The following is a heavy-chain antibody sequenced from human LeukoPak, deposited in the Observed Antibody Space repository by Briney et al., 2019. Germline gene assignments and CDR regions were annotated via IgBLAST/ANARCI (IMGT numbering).Heavy chain of an antibody. CDR2: IYHSGST. D-gene: IGHD4-23*01. CDR1: GYSISSGYY. V-gene: IGHV4-38-2*02. J-gene: IGHJ4*02. CDR3: ARLAHYGGNDY. Sequence: SETLSLTCTVSGYSISSGYYWGWIRQPPGKGLEWIGSIYHSGSTYYNPSLKSRVTISVDTSKNQFSLKLSSVTAADTAVYYCARLAHYGGNDYWGQGTLVTASS.